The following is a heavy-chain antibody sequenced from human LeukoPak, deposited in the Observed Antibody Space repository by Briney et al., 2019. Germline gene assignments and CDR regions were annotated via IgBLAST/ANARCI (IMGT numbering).Heavy chain of an antibody. V-gene: IGHV3-33*01. CDR2: IWADGSRK. D-gene: IGHD6-19*01. CDR3: ASHGSGWDH. Sequence: GGSLRLSCAASGFTFSTYGMHWVRQAPGKGLEWVAVIWADGSRKYYADSVQGRFTISRDNSKNMLYLQMNGLRAEDTAVYYCASHGSGWDHWGQGTLVTVSS. J-gene: IGHJ4*02. CDR1: GFTFSTYG.